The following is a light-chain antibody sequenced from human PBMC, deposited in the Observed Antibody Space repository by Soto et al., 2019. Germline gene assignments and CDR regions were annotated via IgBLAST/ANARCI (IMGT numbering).Light chain of an antibody. J-gene: IGKJ3*01. CDR2: DAS. V-gene: IGKV1-13*02. Sequence: AIQLTQSPSSLSASVGDRVTITCRVSQDISRALVWYQQKPGRAPRLLIYDASTLESGVPSRFSGSGSGTVFILTLSSLQPEDFETYYCQQSYSCPCTFGPGTKVDLK. CDR1: QDISRA. CDR3: QQSYSCPCT.